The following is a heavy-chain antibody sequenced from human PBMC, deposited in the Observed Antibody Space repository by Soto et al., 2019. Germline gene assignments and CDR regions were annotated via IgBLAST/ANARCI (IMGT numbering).Heavy chain of an antibody. V-gene: IGHV1-24*01. CDR1: GYTLTELS. CDR3: ATGDSGPVGAFDI. CDR2: SDPEDGET. Sequence: ASVKVSCKVSGYTLTELSMHWVRQAPGKGLEWMGGSDPEDGETIYAQQFQGRVTMTEDTPTDTAYMELNSLRSEDTAVYYCATGDSGPVGAFDIWGQGTMVTVSS. D-gene: IGHD1-26*01. J-gene: IGHJ3*02.